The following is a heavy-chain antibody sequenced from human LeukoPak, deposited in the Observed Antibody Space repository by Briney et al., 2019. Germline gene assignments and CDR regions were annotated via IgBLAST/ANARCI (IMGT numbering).Heavy chain of an antibody. V-gene: IGHV3-43*01. CDR2: ISWDGGST. CDR1: GFTFDDYT. J-gene: IGHJ5*02. Sequence: GSLRLPCASSGFTFDDYTMHWVRQAPGKGLEWVSLISWDGGSTYYADSVKGRFTISRDNSKNSLYLQMNSLRTEDTALYYCAKDGGSGWFINWFDPWGQGTLVTVSS. D-gene: IGHD6-19*01. CDR3: AKDGGSGWFINWFDP.